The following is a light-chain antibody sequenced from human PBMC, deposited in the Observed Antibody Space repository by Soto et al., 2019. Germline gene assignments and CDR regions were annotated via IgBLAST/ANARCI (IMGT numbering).Light chain of an antibody. Sequence: EIVLTQSPATLSLSPGERATLSCRASQNVSSYLAWYQQRPGQAPRLLIFDTSNRATGIPARFSGSGSGTDFTLTTSSLEPEDFAIYYCLQRSDWPRTFGQGTKVDIK. V-gene: IGKV3-11*01. J-gene: IGKJ1*01. CDR2: DTS. CDR3: LQRSDWPRT. CDR1: QNVSSY.